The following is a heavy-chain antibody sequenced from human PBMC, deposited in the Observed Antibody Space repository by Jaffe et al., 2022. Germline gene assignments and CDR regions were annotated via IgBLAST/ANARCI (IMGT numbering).Heavy chain of an antibody. Sequence: EVQLVESGGGLVKPGGSLRLSCAASGFTFSSYSMNWVRQAPGKGLEWVSSISSSSSYIYYADSVKGRFTISRDNAKNSLYLQMNSLRAEDTAVYYCARASMRGFGGVVNYYYYYMDVWGKGTTVTVSS. V-gene: IGHV3-21*01. CDR2: ISSSSSYI. CDR3: ARASMRGFGGVVNYYYYYMDV. J-gene: IGHJ6*03. D-gene: IGHD3-16*01. CDR1: GFTFSSYS.